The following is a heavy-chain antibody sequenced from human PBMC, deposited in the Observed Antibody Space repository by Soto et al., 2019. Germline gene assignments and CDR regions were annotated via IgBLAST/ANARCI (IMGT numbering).Heavy chain of an antibody. V-gene: IGHV3-33*01. Sequence: QVQLVESGGGVVQPGRSLRLSCAASGFTFSSYGMHWVRQAPGKGLEWVAVIWYDGSNKYYADSVKGRFTISRDNSKNTLYLQMNRLRAEDTAVYYCARYSGLETGNDIAAAGTGWFDPWGQGTLVTVSS. D-gene: IGHD6-13*01. CDR1: GFTFSSYG. CDR3: ARYSGLETGNDIAAAGTGWFDP. CDR2: IWYDGSNK. J-gene: IGHJ5*02.